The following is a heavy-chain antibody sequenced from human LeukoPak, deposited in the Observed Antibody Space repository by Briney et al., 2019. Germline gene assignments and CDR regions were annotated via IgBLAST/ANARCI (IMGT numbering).Heavy chain of an antibody. V-gene: IGHV4-34*01. J-gene: IGHJ4*02. Sequence: GSLRLSCATSGFTFKSYAMNWVRQSPGKGLEWIGEINHSGSTNYNPSLKSRVTISVDTSKNQFSLKLSSVTAADTAVYYCARELKHYDYVWGSYRPAQLDYWGQGTLVTVSS. CDR2: INHSGST. CDR1: GFTFKSYA. D-gene: IGHD3-16*02. CDR3: ARELKHYDYVWGSYRPAQLDY.